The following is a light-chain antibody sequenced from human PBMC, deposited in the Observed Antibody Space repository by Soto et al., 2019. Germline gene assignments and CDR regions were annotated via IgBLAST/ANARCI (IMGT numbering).Light chain of an antibody. J-gene: IGLJ2*01. V-gene: IGLV2-14*01. CDR2: DVS. CDR1: SSDVGGYIY. Sequence: QSALTQPASVSGSPGQSIAISCTGSSSDVGGYIYVSWYQQHSGKAPKLMIFDVSNRPSGVSDRFSGSKSGNTASLTISGLQAEDEAEYYCSSYTSSSTVIFGGGTKLTVL. CDR3: SSYTSSSTVI.